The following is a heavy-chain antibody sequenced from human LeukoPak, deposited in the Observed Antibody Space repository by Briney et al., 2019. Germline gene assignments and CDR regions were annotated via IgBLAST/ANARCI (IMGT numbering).Heavy chain of an antibody. D-gene: IGHD1-1*01. V-gene: IGHV3-23*01. Sequence: GGSLRLSCAASGFSFSSYAMSWVRQAPGKGLEWVSDISGSGGSTYYADSVKGRFTISRDNSKNTLYLQMNSLRADDTAVYYCSKINEVINWGQGTLVTVSS. CDR1: GFSFSSYA. J-gene: IGHJ4*02. CDR2: ISGSGGST. CDR3: SKINEVIN.